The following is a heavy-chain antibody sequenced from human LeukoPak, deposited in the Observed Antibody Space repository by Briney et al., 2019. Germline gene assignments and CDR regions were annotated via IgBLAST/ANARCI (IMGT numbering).Heavy chain of an antibody. CDR2: IRYDGSNK. CDR1: GFTFSSYG. CDR3: AKEITMIGNEGFDY. V-gene: IGHV3-30*02. Sequence: GGSLRLSCATSGFTFSSYGMHWVRQAPGKGLEWVAFIRYDGSNKYYADSVKGRFTISRDNSKNTLYLQMNSLRAEDTAVYYCAKEITMIGNEGFDYWGQGTLVTVSS. D-gene: IGHD3-22*01. J-gene: IGHJ4*02.